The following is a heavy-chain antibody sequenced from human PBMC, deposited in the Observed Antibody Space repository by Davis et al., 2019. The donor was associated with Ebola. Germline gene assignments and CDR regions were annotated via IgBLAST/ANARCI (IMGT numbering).Heavy chain of an antibody. V-gene: IGHV3-7*03. J-gene: IGHJ3*02. CDR3: ARENYYDSSGYSTDAFDI. Sequence: GVSLKNSCAASGFTFSSYWMSWVRQALGMGLEWVANIKQDGSEKYYVDSVKGRFTISRDNAKNSLYLQMNSLRAEDTAVYYCARENYYDSSGYSTDAFDIWGQGTMVTVSS. CDR2: IKQDGSEK. D-gene: IGHD3-22*01. CDR1: GFTFSSYW.